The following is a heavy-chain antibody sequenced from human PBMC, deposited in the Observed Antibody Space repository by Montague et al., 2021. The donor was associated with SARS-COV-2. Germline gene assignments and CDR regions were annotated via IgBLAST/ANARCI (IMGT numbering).Heavy chain of an antibody. Sequence: SETLPLTCSVSGGSFDSDNFFWGWIRQPPGKRLEWIGVISNGGRTFDNPSLKSRVTISVHTSRNQLSLNVKSVTAADTAVYYCARHRRYDVVTYYPDFWGQGILVTVSS. V-gene: IGHV4-39*01. CDR1: GGSFDSDNFF. D-gene: IGHD3-9*01. CDR3: ARHRRYDVVTYYPDF. J-gene: IGHJ4*02. CDR2: ISNGGRT.